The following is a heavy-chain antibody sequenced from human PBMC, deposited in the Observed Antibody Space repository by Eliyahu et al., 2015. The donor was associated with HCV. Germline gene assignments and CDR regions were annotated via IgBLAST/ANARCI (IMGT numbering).Heavy chain of an antibody. Sequence: EVQLLESGGGLVQPGGSLRLSCAASGFTFSSXAMXWVRQAPGKGLEWVSAISGSGGSTYYANSVKGRFTISRDNSKNTLYLQMNSLRAEDTAVYYCAKDLRRKIVNPVGYYFDYWGQGTLVTVSS. V-gene: IGHV3-23*01. D-gene: IGHD3-22*01. CDR2: ISGSGGST. CDR3: AKDLRRKIVNPVGYYFDY. CDR1: GFTFSSXA. J-gene: IGHJ4*02.